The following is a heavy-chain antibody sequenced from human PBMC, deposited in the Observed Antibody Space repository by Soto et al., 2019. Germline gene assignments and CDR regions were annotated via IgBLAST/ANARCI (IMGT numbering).Heavy chain of an antibody. CDR3: ARARRPQIGNYYFDY. CDR2: MNPNSGNT. V-gene: IGHV1-8*01. Sequence: ASVNVSCKASGYTFTSYDINWVRQATGQGLEWMGWMNPNSGNTGYAQKFQGRVTMTRNTSISTAYMELSSLRSEDTAVYYCARARRPQIGNYYFDYWGQGTLVTVSS. D-gene: IGHD1-7*01. CDR1: GYTFTSYD. J-gene: IGHJ4*02.